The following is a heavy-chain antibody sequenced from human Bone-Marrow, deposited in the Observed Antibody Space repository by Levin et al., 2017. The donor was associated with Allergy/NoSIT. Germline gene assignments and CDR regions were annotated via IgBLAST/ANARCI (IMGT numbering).Heavy chain of an antibody. D-gene: IGHD2-2*01. CDR2: INHSGST. CDR1: GGSFSGYY. J-gene: IGHJ4*02. Sequence: SETLSLTCAVYGGSFSGYYWSWIRQPPGKGLEWIGEINHSGSTNYNPSLKSRVTISVDTSKNQFSLKLSSVTAADTAVYYCARGPSAQYCSSTSCYFGVDYFDYWGQGTLVTVSS. CDR3: ARGPSAQYCSSTSCYFGVDYFDY. V-gene: IGHV4-34*01.